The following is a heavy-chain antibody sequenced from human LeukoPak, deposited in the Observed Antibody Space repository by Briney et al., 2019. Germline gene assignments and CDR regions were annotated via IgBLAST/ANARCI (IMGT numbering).Heavy chain of an antibody. CDR1: GGSFSGYY. J-gene: IGHJ6*02. V-gene: IGHV4-34*01. Sequence: PSETLSLTCAVYGGSFSGYYWSWIRQPPGKGLEWIGEINHSGSTNYNPSLKSRVTISVDTSKNQFSLKLSSVTAADTAVYYCARVGATPLWYYYYGMDVWGQGTTVTVSS. CDR2: INHSGST. CDR3: ARVGATPLWYYYYGMDV. D-gene: IGHD1-26*01.